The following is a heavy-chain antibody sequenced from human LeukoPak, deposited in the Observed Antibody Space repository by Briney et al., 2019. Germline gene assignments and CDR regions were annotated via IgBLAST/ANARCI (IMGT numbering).Heavy chain of an antibody. D-gene: IGHD2-2*02. CDR3: ASHSTGYCSSTSCYTNYFDY. V-gene: IGHV1-2*02. Sequence: ASVKVSCKASGYTFTGYYMHWVRQAPGQGLEWMGWINPNSGGTNYAQKFQGRVTMTRDTSISTAYMELSRLRSDDTAVYYCASHSTGYCSSTSCYTNYFDYWGQGTLVTVSS. J-gene: IGHJ4*02. CDR2: INPNSGGT. CDR1: GYTFTGYY.